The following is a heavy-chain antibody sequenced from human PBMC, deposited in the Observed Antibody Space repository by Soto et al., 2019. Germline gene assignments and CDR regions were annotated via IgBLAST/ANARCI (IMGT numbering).Heavy chain of an antibody. V-gene: IGHV1-69*13. J-gene: IGHJ6*02. CDR2: IIPIFGTA. CDR1: GGTFSSYA. Sequence: ASVKVSCKASGGTFSSYAISWVRQAPGQGLEWMGGIIPIFGTANYAQKFQGRVTITADESTSTAYMELSSLRSEDTAVYYCARSRTGTTFYYYYGMDVWGQGTTVTVSS. D-gene: IGHD1-7*01. CDR3: ARSRTGTTFYYYYGMDV.